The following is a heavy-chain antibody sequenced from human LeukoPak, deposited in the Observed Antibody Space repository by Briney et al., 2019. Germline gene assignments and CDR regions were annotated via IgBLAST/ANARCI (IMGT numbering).Heavy chain of an antibody. V-gene: IGHV1-18*01. CDR1: GYTFTSYG. Sequence: ASVKVSCKASGYTFTSYGISWVRQAPGQGLEWMGWISAYNGNTNYAQKFQGRVTMTRDTSISTAYMELSRLRSDDTAVYYCARVRWLRLDFDYWGQGTLVTVSS. CDR2: ISAYNGNT. J-gene: IGHJ4*02. CDR3: ARVRWLRLDFDY. D-gene: IGHD5-12*01.